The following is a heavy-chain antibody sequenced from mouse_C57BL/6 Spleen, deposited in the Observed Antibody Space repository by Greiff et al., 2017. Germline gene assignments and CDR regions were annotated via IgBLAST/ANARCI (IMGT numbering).Heavy chain of an antibody. CDR1: GYTFTEYT. CDR3: ARHEKGETAQSYFDY. CDR2: FYPGSGSI. J-gene: IGHJ2*01. Sequence: QVQLKESGAELVKPGASVKLSCKASGYTFTEYTIHWVKQRSGQGLEWIGWFYPGSGSIKDNEKFKDKATLTADKSSRTVYMELSRLTSEDSAVYFCARHEKGETAQSYFDYWGQGTTLTVSS. V-gene: IGHV1-62-2*01. D-gene: IGHD3-2*02.